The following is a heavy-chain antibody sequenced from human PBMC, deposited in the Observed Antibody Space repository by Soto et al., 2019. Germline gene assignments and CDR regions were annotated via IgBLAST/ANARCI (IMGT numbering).Heavy chain of an antibody. CDR3: AKDQVAARDY. Sequence: LRPSCAASGFTFSSYAMSWVRQAPGKGLEWVSAISGSGGSTYYADSVKGRFTISRDNSKNTLYLQMDSLRAEDTAVYYCAKDQVAARDYWGQGTLVTVPQ. CDR1: GFTFSSYA. J-gene: IGHJ4*02. D-gene: IGHD6-19*01. V-gene: IGHV3-23*01. CDR2: ISGSGGST.